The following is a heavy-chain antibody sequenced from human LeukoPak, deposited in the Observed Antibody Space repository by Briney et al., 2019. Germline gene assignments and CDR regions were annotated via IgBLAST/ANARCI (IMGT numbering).Heavy chain of an antibody. V-gene: IGHV3-21*01. D-gene: IGHD6-13*01. CDR2: ISSSSSYI. CDR1: GFTFSSYS. Sequence: GGSLRLSCAASGFTFSSYSMTWVRQAPGKGLEWVSSISSSSSYIYYADSVKGRFTISRDNAKNSLYLQMNSLRAEDTAVYYCASTGYSSSWYLAEFDYWGQGTLVAVSS. J-gene: IGHJ4*02. CDR3: ASTGYSSSWYLAEFDY.